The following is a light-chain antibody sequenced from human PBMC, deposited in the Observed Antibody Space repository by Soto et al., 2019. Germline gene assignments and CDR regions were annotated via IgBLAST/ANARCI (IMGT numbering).Light chain of an antibody. CDR2: DAS. Sequence: DIQMTQSPSSLSASVGDRVTITCRASQSISSWVAWYQQTPGKAPKLLISDASKLETGVSSRFRGHVSGTEFTLSISSLQPGDSATYYCQQYNSFPWTFGLGTKVDIK. J-gene: IGKJ1*01. CDR1: QSISSW. V-gene: IGKV1-5*01. CDR3: QQYNSFPWT.